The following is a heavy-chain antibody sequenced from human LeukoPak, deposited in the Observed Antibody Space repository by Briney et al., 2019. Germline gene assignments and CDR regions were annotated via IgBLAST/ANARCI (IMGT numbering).Heavy chain of an antibody. CDR1: GFTFKIYA. CDR3: AREVGPDLGV. CDR2: IWYDGSNK. Sequence: GGSLSLSSAASGFTFKIYAINWLPQAPGKGLGGGVVIWYDGSNKYYGDSAKGRFTISRDNSKNIAFLQMNSLRAEDTAVYYCAREVGPDLGVWGQGTLVTVSS. V-gene: IGHV3-33*02. J-gene: IGHJ4*02. D-gene: IGHD1-26*01.